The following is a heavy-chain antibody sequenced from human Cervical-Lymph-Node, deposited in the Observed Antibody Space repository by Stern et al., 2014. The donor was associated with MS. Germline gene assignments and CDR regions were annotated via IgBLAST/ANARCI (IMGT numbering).Heavy chain of an antibody. V-gene: IGHV4-39*01. D-gene: IGHD5-24*01. Sequence: QLQLQESGPGLVKPSETLSLTCTVSGGYISSSGYYWAWIRQPPGKGLEWIGSIYYSGSTYQNPSLRSRVTLSSANSTNQFSLRLSSVTAADTAVYYCARRKVRDGYYFGYWGQGTLVTVSS. CDR3: ARRKVRDGYYFGY. CDR1: GGYISSSGYY. J-gene: IGHJ4*02. CDR2: IYYSGST.